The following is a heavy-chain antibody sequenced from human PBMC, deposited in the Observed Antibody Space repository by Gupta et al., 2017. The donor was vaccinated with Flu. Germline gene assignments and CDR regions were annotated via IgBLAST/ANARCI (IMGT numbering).Heavy chain of an antibody. Sequence: QLQLQASGPGLVKPSETLSLTCTVSGGPLSSSSYYWGWIRQPPGKGLAWLGSIYYSGSTYYNPSLKSRVTISVDTSKNQFSLKLSSVTAADTAVYYCARGPRSYYYFDYWGQGTLVTVSS. CDR2: IYYSGST. D-gene: IGHD1-26*01. CDR1: GGPLSSSSYY. V-gene: IGHV4-39*01. CDR3: ARGPRSYYYFDY. J-gene: IGHJ4*02.